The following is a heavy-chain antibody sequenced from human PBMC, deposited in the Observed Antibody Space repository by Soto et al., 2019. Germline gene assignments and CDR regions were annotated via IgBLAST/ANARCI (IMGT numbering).Heavy chain of an antibody. D-gene: IGHD3-22*01. CDR2: ISSSSSTI. V-gene: IGHV3-48*02. CDR3: ANTSDSSGYYPP. Sequence: EVQLVESGGGLVQPGGSLRLSCAASGFTFSSYSMNWVRQAPGKGLEWVSYISSSSSTIYYADSVKGRFTISRDNAKNSLYLQMNSLRDEDTAVYYCANTSDSSGYYPPWGQGTLVTVSS. CDR1: GFTFSSYS. J-gene: IGHJ5*02.